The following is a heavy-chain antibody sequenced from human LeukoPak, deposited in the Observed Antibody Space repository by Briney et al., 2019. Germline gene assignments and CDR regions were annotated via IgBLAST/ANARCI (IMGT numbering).Heavy chain of an antibody. CDR2: IIPIFGTA. Sequence: GASVKVSCKASGGTFSSYAISWVRQAPGQGLEWMGGIIPIFGTANYAQKFQGRVTITTDESTSTAYMELSSLRSEDTAVYYCASNYGSGLGYMDVWGKGTTVTVSS. J-gene: IGHJ6*03. CDR3: ASNYGSGLGYMDV. V-gene: IGHV1-69*05. CDR1: GGTFSSYA. D-gene: IGHD3-10*01.